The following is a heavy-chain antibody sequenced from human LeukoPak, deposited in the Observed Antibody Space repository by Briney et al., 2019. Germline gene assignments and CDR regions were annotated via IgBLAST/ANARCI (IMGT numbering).Heavy chain of an antibody. D-gene: IGHD3-3*01. J-gene: IGHJ4*02. CDR1: GFTFSSYA. CDR2: ISYDGSNK. CDR3: ARDTSPYYDFWSGPGY. V-gene: IGHV3-30-3*01. Sequence: PGRSLRLSCAASGFTFSSYAMHWVRQAPGKGLEWVVVISYDGSNKYYADSVKGRFTISRDNSKNTLYLQMNSLRAEDTAVYYCARDTSPYYDFWSGPGYWGQGTLVTVSS.